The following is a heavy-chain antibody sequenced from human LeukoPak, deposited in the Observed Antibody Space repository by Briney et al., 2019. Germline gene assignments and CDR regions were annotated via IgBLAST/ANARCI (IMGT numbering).Heavy chain of an antibody. J-gene: IGHJ4*02. Sequence: SETLSLTCTVSGGSISSYDWSWIRQPAGKGLEWIGRIYASGSTSYNPSLKSRVTMSVDTSKNQFSLKLSSVTAADTAVYYCASNGVTSGPFDYWGQGTLVTVSS. D-gene: IGHD4-11*01. CDR2: IYASGST. CDR1: GGSISSYD. V-gene: IGHV4-4*07. CDR3: ASNGVTSGPFDY.